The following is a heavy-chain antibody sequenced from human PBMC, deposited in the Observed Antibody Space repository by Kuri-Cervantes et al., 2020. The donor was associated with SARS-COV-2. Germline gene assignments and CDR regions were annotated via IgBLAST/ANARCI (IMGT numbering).Heavy chain of an antibody. D-gene: IGHD2-21*02. Sequence: GSLRLSCTVSGGSISSYYWSWIRQPPGKGLEWIGYIYYSGSTNYNPSLKSRVTISVDTSKNQFSLKLSSVTAADTAVYYCARGGCGGDCSLDYWGQGTLVTVSS. V-gene: IGHV4-59*12. CDR3: ARGGCGGDCSLDY. CDR2: IYYSGST. J-gene: IGHJ4*02. CDR1: GGSISSYY.